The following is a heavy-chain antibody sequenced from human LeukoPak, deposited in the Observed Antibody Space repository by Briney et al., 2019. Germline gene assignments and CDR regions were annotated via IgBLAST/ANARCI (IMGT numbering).Heavy chain of an antibody. CDR1: GYTFTGYY. Sequence: ASVKVSCKASGYTFTGYYMHWVRQAPGQGLEWMGWINPNSGGTNYAQKFQGRVTMTRDTSISTAYMELSRLRSDDTAVYYCARRIVVVPAGLDYWGPGTLVTVSS. D-gene: IGHD2-2*01. V-gene: IGHV1-2*02. CDR2: INPNSGGT. J-gene: IGHJ4*02. CDR3: ARRIVVVPAGLDY.